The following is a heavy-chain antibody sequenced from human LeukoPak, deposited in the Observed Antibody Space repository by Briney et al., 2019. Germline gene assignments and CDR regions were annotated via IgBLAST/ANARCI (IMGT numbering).Heavy chain of an antibody. J-gene: IGHJ4*02. CDR1: GGSISNYY. V-gene: IGHV4-59*08. Sequence: SETLSLTCTVSGGSISNYYWSWIRQPPGKGLEWIGHIYYSRATKYNPSLKSRITISVDTSKNQFSLMLSSVTAADTAVYYCARFGITVVRGGKYYFDYWGQGTLVTVSS. CDR3: ARFGITVVRGGKYYFDY. CDR2: IYYSRAT. D-gene: IGHD3-10*01.